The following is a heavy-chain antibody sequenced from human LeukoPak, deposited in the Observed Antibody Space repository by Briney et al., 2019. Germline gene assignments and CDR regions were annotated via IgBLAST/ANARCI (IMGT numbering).Heavy chain of an antibody. Sequence: GASVKVSCKASGYTFTSYYMHWVRQAPGQGLEWMGIINPSGGSTSYAQKFQGRVTITADKSTSTAYMELSSLRSEDTAVYYCARVRVSGITIFGVVPAGENWFDPWGQGTLVTVSS. J-gene: IGHJ5*02. V-gene: IGHV1-46*01. CDR2: INPSGGST. D-gene: IGHD3-3*01. CDR3: ARVRVSGITIFGVVPAGENWFDP. CDR1: GYTFTSYY.